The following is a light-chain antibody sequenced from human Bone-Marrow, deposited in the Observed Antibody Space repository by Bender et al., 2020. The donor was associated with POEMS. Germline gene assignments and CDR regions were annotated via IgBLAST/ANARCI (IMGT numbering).Light chain of an antibody. V-gene: IGLV1-44*01. CDR2: GNS. CDR1: SSNIGTNP. Sequence: QSVLTQPPSVSGTPGQRVTISCSGSSSNIGTNPVNWYQQLPGTAPKVLIYGNSNRPSGVPDRFSGSKSGTSASLAFSGLQSEDEADYYCAAWEDSLNGWVFGGGTKLTVL. J-gene: IGLJ3*02. CDR3: AAWEDSLNGWV.